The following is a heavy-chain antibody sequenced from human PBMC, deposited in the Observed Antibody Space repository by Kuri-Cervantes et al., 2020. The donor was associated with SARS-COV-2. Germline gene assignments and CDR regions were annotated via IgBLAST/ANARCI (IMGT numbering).Heavy chain of an antibody. V-gene: IGHV5-51*01. D-gene: IGHD2-15*01. CDR1: GYSFTSYW. CDR2: IYPGDSDT. CDR3: ARLGYCRGGSCYNWFDP. Sequence: GESLKISCKGSGYSFTSYWIGWVRQMPGKGLEWMGIIYPGDSDTRYSPSFQGQVTISADKSISTAYLQWSSLKASDTAMYYCARLGYCRGGSCYNWFDPWGQGTLVPSPQ. J-gene: IGHJ5*02.